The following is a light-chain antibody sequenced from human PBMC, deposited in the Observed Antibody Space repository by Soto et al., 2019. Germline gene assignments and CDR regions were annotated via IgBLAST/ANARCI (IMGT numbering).Light chain of an antibody. J-gene: IGKJ1*01. CDR3: QHDNSYSEA. Sequence: DIQMTQSPSTLSGSVGDRVTITCRASQTISSWLAWYQQKPGTAPKLLIYKASTLKSGVPSRFSGSGSGTEFTLTISSLQPDDFATYYCQHDNSYSEAFGQGTKV. CDR1: QTISSW. CDR2: KAS. V-gene: IGKV1-5*03.